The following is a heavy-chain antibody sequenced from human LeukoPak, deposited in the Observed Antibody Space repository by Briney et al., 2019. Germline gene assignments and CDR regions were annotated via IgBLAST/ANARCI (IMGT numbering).Heavy chain of an antibody. Sequence: GGSLRLSCAVSGFTVSNNYMSWVRQAPGKGLEWVSVIYSSGSTYYADSVKGRFTISRDNSKNTLYLQMISLRAEDTAVYYCAKGPYYYDSSGSPYYFDYWGQGTLVTVSS. CDR1: GFTVSNNY. CDR3: AKGPYYYDSSGSPYYFDY. D-gene: IGHD3-22*01. CDR2: IYSSGST. J-gene: IGHJ4*02. V-gene: IGHV3-53*01.